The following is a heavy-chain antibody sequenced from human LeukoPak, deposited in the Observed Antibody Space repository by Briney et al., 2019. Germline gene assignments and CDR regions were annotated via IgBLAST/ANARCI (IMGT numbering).Heavy chain of an antibody. CDR2: ISAYNGNT. D-gene: IGHD3-10*01. CDR1: GYTFTTYG. CDR3: ARYYSGSGKYYNSPDDL. J-gene: IGHJ4*02. V-gene: IGHV1-18*01. Sequence: APVKASCKASGYTFTTYGISWVRQAPGQGLEWMGWISAYNGNTNYAQKFQGRVTMTTDTSTSTAYMELRSLTSDDTAVYYCARYYSGSGKYYNSPDDLWGQGTLVTDSS.